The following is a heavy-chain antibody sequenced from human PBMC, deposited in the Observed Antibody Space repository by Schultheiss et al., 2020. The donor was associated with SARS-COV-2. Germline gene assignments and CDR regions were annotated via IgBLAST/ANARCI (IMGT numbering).Heavy chain of an antibody. CDR2: ISYDGSNK. CDR1: GFTFSSYA. V-gene: IGHV3-30*04. D-gene: IGHD3-22*01. CDR3: ASSYDSSGYCFDY. J-gene: IGHJ4*02. Sequence: GSLRLSCAASGFTFSSYAMHWVRQAPGKGLEWVAVISYDGSNKYYADSVKGRFTISRDNSKNTLYLQMNSLRAEDTAVYYCASSYDSSGYCFDYWGQGTLVTVSS.